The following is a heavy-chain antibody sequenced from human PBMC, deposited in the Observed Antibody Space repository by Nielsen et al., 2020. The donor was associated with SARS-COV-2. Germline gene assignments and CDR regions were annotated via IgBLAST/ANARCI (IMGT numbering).Heavy chain of an antibody. CDR2: IRSKAYGGTT. J-gene: IGHJ6*03. CDR3: TRVAYDFWSGSTYYMDV. D-gene: IGHD3-3*01. V-gene: IGHV3-49*02. Sequence: WILQPPGKGLEWVGFIRSKAYGGTTEYAASVKGRFTISRDDSKSIAYLQMNSLKTEDTAVYYCTRVAYDFWSGSTYYMDVWGKGTTVTVSS.